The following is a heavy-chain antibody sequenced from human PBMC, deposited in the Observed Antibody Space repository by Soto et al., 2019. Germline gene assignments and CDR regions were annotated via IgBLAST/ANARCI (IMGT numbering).Heavy chain of an antibody. CDR3: ARDPYCSGGSCPEGWFDP. CDR1: GFTFSNYG. J-gene: IGHJ5*02. D-gene: IGHD2-15*01. Sequence: PGGSLRLSCTTSGFTFSNYGMHWVRQAPGKGPEWVAVFWANGINKYYADSVKGRFTVSRDNSKNTLYLQMDSLRAEDTAMYYCARDPYCSGGSCPEGWFDPWGQGTLVT. V-gene: IGHV3-33*01. CDR2: FWANGINK.